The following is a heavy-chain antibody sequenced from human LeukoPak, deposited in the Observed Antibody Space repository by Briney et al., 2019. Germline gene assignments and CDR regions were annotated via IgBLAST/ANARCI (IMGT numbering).Heavy chain of an antibody. CDR3: ARDGDYGYYGMDV. D-gene: IGHD4-17*01. Sequence: SVKVSCKASGGTFSTYAISWVRQAPGQGLEWMGGIIPIFDTANYAQKFQGRVTITADESTSTAYMELSSLRSEDTALYYCARDGDYGYYGMDVWGQGTTVTVSS. J-gene: IGHJ6*02. CDR1: GGTFSTYA. V-gene: IGHV1-69*13. CDR2: IIPIFDTA.